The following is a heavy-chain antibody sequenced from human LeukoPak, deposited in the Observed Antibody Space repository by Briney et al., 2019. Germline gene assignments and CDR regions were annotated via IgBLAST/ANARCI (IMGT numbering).Heavy chain of an antibody. CDR1: GFTFSSYS. CDR3: ARGRTYYDFWSGESSNWFDP. D-gene: IGHD3-3*01. V-gene: IGHV3-48*02. J-gene: IGHJ5*02. Sequence: GGSLRLSCAASGFTFSSYSMNWVRQAPGKGLEWVSYISSSSSTIYYADSVKGRFTISRGNAKNSLYLQMNSLRDEDTAVYYCARGRTYYDFWSGESSNWFDPWGQGTLVTVSS. CDR2: ISSSSSTI.